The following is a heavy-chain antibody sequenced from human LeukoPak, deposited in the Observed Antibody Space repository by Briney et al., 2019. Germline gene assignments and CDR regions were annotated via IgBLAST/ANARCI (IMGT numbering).Heavy chain of an antibody. J-gene: IGHJ4*02. D-gene: IGHD3-22*01. CDR3: TTEEVVPATRNYYDSSGYRR. Sequence: PGGSLRLSCAASGFTFSNAWMNWVRQAPGKGLEWVGRIKGKTDGGTTDYAAPVKGRFTVSRDDSKNTLYLRMNSLKTEDTAVYYCTTEEVVPATRNYYDSSGYRRWGQGTLVTVSS. CDR1: GFTFSNAW. CDR2: IKGKTDGGTT. V-gene: IGHV3-15*07.